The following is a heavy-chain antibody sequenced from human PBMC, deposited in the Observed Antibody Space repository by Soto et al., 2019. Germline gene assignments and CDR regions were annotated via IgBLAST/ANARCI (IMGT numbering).Heavy chain of an antibody. CDR2: ISGSGGST. D-gene: IGHD2-15*01. V-gene: IGHV3-23*01. CDR3: AKPGYCSGGSCYSRGSFDY. CDR1: GFTFSSYA. Sequence: GGSLRLSCAASGFTFSSYAMSWVRQAPGKGLEWVSAISGSGGSTYYADSVKGRFPISRENSKNTLYLQMNSLRAEDTAVYYCAKPGYCSGGSCYSRGSFDYWGQGTLVTVSS. J-gene: IGHJ4*02.